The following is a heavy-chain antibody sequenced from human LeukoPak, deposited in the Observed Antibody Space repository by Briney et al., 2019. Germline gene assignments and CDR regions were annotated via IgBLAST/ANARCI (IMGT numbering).Heavy chain of an antibody. CDR3: ASTLSYYYYYMDV. V-gene: IGHV4-59*08. CDR2: IYYSGST. CDR1: GGSISSYY. Sequence: PSETLSLTCTVSGGSISSYYWSWIRQPPGKGLEWIGYIYYSGSTNYNPSLKSRVTISVDTSKNQFSLKLSSVTAADTAVYYCASTLSYYYYYMDVWGKGTTVTISS. D-gene: IGHD2/OR15-2a*01. J-gene: IGHJ6*03.